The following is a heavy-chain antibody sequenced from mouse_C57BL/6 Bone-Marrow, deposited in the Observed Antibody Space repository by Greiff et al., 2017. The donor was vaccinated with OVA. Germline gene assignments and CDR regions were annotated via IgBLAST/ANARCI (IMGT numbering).Heavy chain of an antibody. CDR2: INPSTGGT. Sequence: EVQLQQSGPELVKPGASVKISCKASGYSFTGYYMNWVKQSPEKSLEWIGEINPSTGGTTYNQKFKAKATLTVDKSSSTAYMQLKSLTSEDSAVYYCARGGAYYYGSSLYAMDYWGQGTSVTVSS. D-gene: IGHD1-1*01. V-gene: IGHV1-42*01. J-gene: IGHJ4*01. CDR3: ARGGAYYYGSSLYAMDY. CDR1: GYSFTGYY.